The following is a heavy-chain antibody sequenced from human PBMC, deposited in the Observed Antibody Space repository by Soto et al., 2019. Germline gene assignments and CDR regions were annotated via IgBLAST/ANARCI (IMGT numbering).Heavy chain of an antibody. J-gene: IGHJ4*02. Sequence: SETLSLTCAVSSGSISSSNWWSWVRQPPGKGLEWIGEIYHSGSTNYNPSLKSRVTISVDKSKNQFSLKLSSVTAADTAVYYCARSVRYYDFWSGYYDYWGQGTLVTVSS. D-gene: IGHD3-3*01. CDR2: IYHSGST. V-gene: IGHV4-4*02. CDR1: SGSISSSNW. CDR3: ARSVRYYDFWSGYYDY.